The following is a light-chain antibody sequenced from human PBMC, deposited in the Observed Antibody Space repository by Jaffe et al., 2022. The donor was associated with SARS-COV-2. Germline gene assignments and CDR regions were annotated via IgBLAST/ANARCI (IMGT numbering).Light chain of an antibody. CDR3: CSFAGTSTWV. CDR1: SSDVGSYNL. Sequence: QSALTQPASVSGSPGQSITISCTGTSSDVGSYNLVSWYQHHPGKVPKLVIYEGSNRPSGVSNRLSGSKSGNTASLTISGLQAEDEADYYCCSFAGTSTWVFGTGTKVTVL. V-gene: IGLV2-23*01. CDR2: EGS. J-gene: IGLJ1*01.